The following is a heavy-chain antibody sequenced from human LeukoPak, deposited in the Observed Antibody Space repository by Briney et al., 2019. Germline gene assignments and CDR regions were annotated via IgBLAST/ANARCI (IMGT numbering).Heavy chain of an antibody. J-gene: IGHJ5*02. CDR1: GFPFSSYA. D-gene: IGHD3-9*01. CDR2: ISGSGGST. Sequence: PGGSLRLSCAASGFPFSSYAMSCVRQAPGKGLEWVSAISGSGGSTYYADSVKGRFTISRDNSKNTLYLQMNSLRAEDTAVYYCAKGGELRYFEFASWFDPWDQGTLVTVSS. CDR3: AKGGELRYFEFASWFDP. V-gene: IGHV3-23*01.